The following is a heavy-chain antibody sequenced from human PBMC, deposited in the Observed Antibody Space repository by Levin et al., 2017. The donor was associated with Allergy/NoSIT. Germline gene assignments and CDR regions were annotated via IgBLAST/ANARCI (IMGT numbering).Heavy chain of an antibody. D-gene: IGHD3-16*01. CDR3: LSMHWGSDY. J-gene: IGHJ4*02. CDR1: GFTFSSYA. CDR2: ISGSGGST. V-gene: IGHV3-23*01. Sequence: HTGGSLRLSCAASGFTFSSYAMSWVRQAPGKGLEWVSAISGSGGSTYYADSVKGRFTISRDNSKNTLYLQMNSLRAEDTAVYYCLSMHWGSDYWGQGTLVTVSS.